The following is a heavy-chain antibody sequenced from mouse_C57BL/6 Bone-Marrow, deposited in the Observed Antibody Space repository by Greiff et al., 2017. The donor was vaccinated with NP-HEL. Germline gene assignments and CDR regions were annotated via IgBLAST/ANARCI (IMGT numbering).Heavy chain of an antibody. CDR1: GFTFSDYY. CDR2: ISNGGGST. V-gene: IGHV5-12*01. D-gene: IGHD2-1*01. CDR3: ARQGHGNYYFDY. Sequence: DVMLVESGGGLVQPGGSLKLSCAASGFTFSDYYMYWVRQTPEKRLEWVADISNGGGSTYYPDTVKGRFTISRDNAKNTLYLQMSRLKSEDTAMYYCARQGHGNYYFDYWGQGTTLTVSS. J-gene: IGHJ2*01.